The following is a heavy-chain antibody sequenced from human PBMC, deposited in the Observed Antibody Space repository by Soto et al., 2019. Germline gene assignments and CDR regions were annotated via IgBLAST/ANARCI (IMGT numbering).Heavy chain of an antibody. Sequence: GPLRLSCAASGFTFSSYAMSWVRQAPGKGLEWVSAISGSGGSTHYADSVKGRFTISRDNSKNTLYLQMNSLRAEDTAVYYCAKDRRIVGATTGGGGHYYYGMDVWGQGTTVTVSS. CDR2: ISGSGGST. CDR1: GFTFSSYA. CDR3: AKDRRIVGATTGGGGHYYYGMDV. D-gene: IGHD1-26*01. J-gene: IGHJ6*02. V-gene: IGHV3-23*01.